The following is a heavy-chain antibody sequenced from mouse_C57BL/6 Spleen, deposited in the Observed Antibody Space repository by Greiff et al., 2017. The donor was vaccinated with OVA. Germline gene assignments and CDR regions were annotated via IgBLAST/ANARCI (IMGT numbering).Heavy chain of an antibody. CDR3: ARIRDDGYYEYFDV. CDR1: GFTFSDYG. D-gene: IGHD2-3*01. J-gene: IGHJ1*03. Sequence: EVQLVESGGGLVKPGGSLKLSCAASGFTFSDYGMHWVRQAPEKGLEWVAYISSGSSTIYYADTVKGRITISRDNAKNTLFLQMTSLRSEDTAMYYCARIRDDGYYEYFDVWGTGTTVTVSS. V-gene: IGHV5-17*01. CDR2: ISSGSSTI.